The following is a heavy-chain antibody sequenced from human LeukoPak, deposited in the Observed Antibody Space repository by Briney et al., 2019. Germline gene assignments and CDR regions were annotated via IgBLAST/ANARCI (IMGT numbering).Heavy chain of an antibody. J-gene: IGHJ5*02. D-gene: IGHD4-17*01. CDR2: IYTSGST. V-gene: IGHV4-4*09. CDR1: GGSISSYY. Sequence: SSETLSLTCTVSGGSISSYYWSWLRQPPGKGLEWIGYIYTSGSTNYNPSLKSRVTISVDTSKNQFSLKLSSVTAADTAVYYCARHGDYNWFDPWGQGTLVTVSS. CDR3: ARHGDYNWFDP.